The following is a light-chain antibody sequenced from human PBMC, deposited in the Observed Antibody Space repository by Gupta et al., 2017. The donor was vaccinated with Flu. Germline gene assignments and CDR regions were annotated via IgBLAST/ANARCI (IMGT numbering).Light chain of an antibody. Sequence: SFVLTQLPSVSVPPGQTARITCGGNNIGTKSVHWYQQKPGQAPVLVVYDDSDRPSGIPERFSGSNSGNTATMTISRVEAGDEADYYCQVWESSRDHPALFGGGTKLTVL. CDR3: QVWESSRDHPAL. V-gene: IGLV3-21*02. CDR1: NIGTKS. CDR2: DDS. J-gene: IGLJ2*01.